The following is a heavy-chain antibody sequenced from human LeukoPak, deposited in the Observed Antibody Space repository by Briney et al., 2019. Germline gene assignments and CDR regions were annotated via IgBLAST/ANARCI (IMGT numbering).Heavy chain of an antibody. Sequence: PGRSLRLSCAASEFTFSSYAMHCVRQAPGKGLEWVSVIYSGGSTYYADSVKGRFTISRDNSKNTLYLQMNSLRAEDTAVYYCAGRTAAQDYYMDVWGKGTTVTISS. D-gene: IGHD5-18*01. CDR2: IYSGGST. CDR1: EFTFSSYA. J-gene: IGHJ6*03. V-gene: IGHV3-66*01. CDR3: AGRTAAQDYYMDV.